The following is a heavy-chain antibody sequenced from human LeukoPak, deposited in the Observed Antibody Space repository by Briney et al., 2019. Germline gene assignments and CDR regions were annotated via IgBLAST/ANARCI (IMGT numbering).Heavy chain of an antibody. J-gene: IGHJ4*02. CDR3: AKGPKQQLVGSRGHYFDS. CDR1: GFTFSTYA. CDR2: MTGSGDRT. Sequence: PGGSLRLSCGASGFTFSTYAMSWVRQAPGRGLEWVSGMTGSGDRTHYADSVKGRFTISRDNSKNTLYLQMNSLRAEDTAVYYCAKGPKQQLVGSRGHYFDSWGQGTLVTVSS. D-gene: IGHD6-13*01. V-gene: IGHV3-23*01.